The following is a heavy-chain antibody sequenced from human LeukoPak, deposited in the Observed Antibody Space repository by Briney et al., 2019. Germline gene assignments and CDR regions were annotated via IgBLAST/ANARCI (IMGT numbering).Heavy chain of an antibody. D-gene: IGHD1-26*01. J-gene: IGHJ5*02. Sequence: PSETLSLTCAVSGGSVSSSNWWNWVRQPPGKGLEWIAEIHHGGSTYYNPSLKSRVTISVDTSKNQFSLKLSSVTAADTAVYYCARDLGSDWFDPWGQGTLVTVSS. CDR3: ARDLGSDWFDP. CDR2: IHHGGST. CDR1: GGSVSSSNW. V-gene: IGHV4-4*02.